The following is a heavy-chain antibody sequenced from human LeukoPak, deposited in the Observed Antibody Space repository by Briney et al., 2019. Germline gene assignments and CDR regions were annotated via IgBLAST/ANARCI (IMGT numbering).Heavy chain of an antibody. Sequence: PSETLSLTYTVSGGSINSYYWSWIRQPPGKGLEWIGYIYYSGSTNYNPSLKSRVTISLDTSKNQFSLKLNSVTAADTAVYYCARVGCSGGNCYPYYFDYWGQGTLVTVSS. CDR2: IYYSGST. J-gene: IGHJ4*02. CDR1: GGSINSYY. CDR3: ARVGCSGGNCYPYYFDY. V-gene: IGHV4-59*08. D-gene: IGHD2-15*01.